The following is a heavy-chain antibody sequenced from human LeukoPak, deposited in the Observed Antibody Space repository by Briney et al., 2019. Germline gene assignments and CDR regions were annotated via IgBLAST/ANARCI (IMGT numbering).Heavy chain of an antibody. Sequence: LSLTCAVYGGSFSDYYMSWIRQAPGKGLEWVSYISSSGSTIYYADSVKGRFTISRDNAKNSLYLQMNSLRAEDTAVYYCARDRGTYYYGSFDYWGQGTLVTVSS. CDR2: ISSSGSTI. V-gene: IGHV3-11*01. D-gene: IGHD3-10*01. CDR1: GGSFSDYY. J-gene: IGHJ4*02. CDR3: ARDRGTYYYGSFDY.